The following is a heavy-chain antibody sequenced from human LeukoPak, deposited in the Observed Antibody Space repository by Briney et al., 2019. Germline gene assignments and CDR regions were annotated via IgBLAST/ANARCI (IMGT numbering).Heavy chain of an antibody. CDR3: ATLVVTAMYYFDY. CDR2: INPNSGGT. D-gene: IGHD2-21*02. V-gene: IGHV1-2*02. CDR1: GYTFTGYY. Sequence: ASVTVSCTASGYTFTGYYMHWVRQAPGQGLEWMGWINPNSGGTNYAQKFQGRVTMTRDTSISTAYMGLSRLRSDDTAVYYCATLVVTAMYYFDYWGQGTLVTVSS. J-gene: IGHJ4*02.